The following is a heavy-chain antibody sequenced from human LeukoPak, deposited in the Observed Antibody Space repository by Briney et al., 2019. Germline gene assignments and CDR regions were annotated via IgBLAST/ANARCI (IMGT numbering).Heavy chain of an antibody. J-gene: IGHJ5*02. CDR2: IYYSGST. Sequence: SETLSLTCTVSGGSISSSSYYWGWIRQPPGEGLEWIGSIYYSGSTYYNPSLKSRVTISVDTSKNQFSLKLSSVTAADTAVYYCARTGATYYDILTGLKWFDPWGQGTLVTVSS. V-gene: IGHV4-39*01. D-gene: IGHD3-9*01. CDR3: ARTGATYYDILTGLKWFDP. CDR1: GGSISSSSYY.